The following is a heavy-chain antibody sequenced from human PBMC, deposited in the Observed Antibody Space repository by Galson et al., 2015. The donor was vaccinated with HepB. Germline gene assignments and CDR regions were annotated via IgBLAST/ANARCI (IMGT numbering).Heavy chain of an antibody. Sequence: SVKVSCKASGSTFTSYGISWVRQAPGQGLEWMGWISAYNGNTNYAQKLQGRVTMTTDTSTSTAYMELRSLRSDDTAVYYCARAFSAYCGGDCSPTDWFDPWGQGTLVTVSS. CDR2: ISAYNGNT. CDR1: GSTFTSYG. D-gene: IGHD2-21*02. J-gene: IGHJ5*02. CDR3: ARAFSAYCGGDCSPTDWFDP. V-gene: IGHV1-18*04.